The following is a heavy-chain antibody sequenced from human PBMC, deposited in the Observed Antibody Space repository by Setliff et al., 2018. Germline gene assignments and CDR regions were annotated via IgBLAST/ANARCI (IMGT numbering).Heavy chain of an antibody. D-gene: IGHD6-25*01. J-gene: IGHJ4*02. V-gene: IGHV4-30-4*08. Sequence: LSLPCTVSGGSISSGDYYWSWIRQPPGKGLEWIGYIYYSGSTYYNPSLKSRVTISVDTSKNQFSLKLSSVTAADTAVYSCARDLSGPTSTLFDYWGQGTLVTVSS. CDR2: IYYSGST. CDR1: GGSISSGDYY. CDR3: ARDLSGPTSTLFDY.